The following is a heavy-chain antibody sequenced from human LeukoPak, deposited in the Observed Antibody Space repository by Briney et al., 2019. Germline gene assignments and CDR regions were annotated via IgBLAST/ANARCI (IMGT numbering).Heavy chain of an antibody. CDR1: GFTVSSNY. V-gene: IGHV3-53*01. Sequence: GGSLRLSCAASGFTVSSNYMSWVRQAPGKGLEWVSVIYSGGSTYYADSVKGRFTISRDNSKNTLYLQMNSLRAEDTAVYYCARVGYGDYGNWFDPWGQGTLVTVSS. D-gene: IGHD4-17*01. CDR2: IYSGGST. CDR3: ARVGYGDYGNWFDP. J-gene: IGHJ5*02.